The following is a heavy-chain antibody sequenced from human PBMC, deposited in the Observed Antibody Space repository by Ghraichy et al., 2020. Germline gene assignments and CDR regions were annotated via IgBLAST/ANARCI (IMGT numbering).Heavy chain of an antibody. CDR2: IKRDGSEK. Sequence: LSLTCAASGFTFSSYWMSWVRQAPGKGLEGVANIKRDGSEKYYVDSVKGRFTVSRDNAKNSLYLQMNSRRAEDTAVYYCARDHKSMGGLIWGQGTMVTVSS. V-gene: IGHV3-7*01. CDR3: ARDHKSMGGLI. CDR1: GFTFSSYW. D-gene: IGHD2/OR15-2a*01. J-gene: IGHJ3*02.